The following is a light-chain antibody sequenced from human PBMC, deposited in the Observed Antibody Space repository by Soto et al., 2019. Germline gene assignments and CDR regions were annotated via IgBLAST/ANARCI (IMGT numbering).Light chain of an antibody. V-gene: IGKV3-11*01. CDR1: RSVSKY. J-gene: IGKJ4*01. CDR3: QQRSDRPLT. Sequence: IVLTQSPATLSLSPGERATLSCRASRSVSKYLAWYQQKPGQAPSLVIYDVSTRATGVPARFSGSGSGTDCTLTISSLEPEDFGVYYCQQRSDRPLTFGGGTKVEI. CDR2: DVS.